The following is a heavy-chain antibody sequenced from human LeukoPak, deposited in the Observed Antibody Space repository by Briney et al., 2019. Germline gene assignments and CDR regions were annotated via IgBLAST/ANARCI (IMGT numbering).Heavy chain of an antibody. CDR3: AKDMGYGSGSYQYVYYYGMDV. D-gene: IGHD3-10*01. J-gene: IGHJ6*02. CDR2: IRWNSGSI. CDR1: GFTFDDYA. V-gene: IGHV3-9*01. Sequence: GGSLRLSCAASGFTFDDYAMHWVRQAPGKGLEWVSGIRWNSGSIGYADSVKGRFTISRDNAKNSLYLQMNSLRAEDTALYYCAKDMGYGSGSYQYVYYYGMDVWGQGTTVTVSS.